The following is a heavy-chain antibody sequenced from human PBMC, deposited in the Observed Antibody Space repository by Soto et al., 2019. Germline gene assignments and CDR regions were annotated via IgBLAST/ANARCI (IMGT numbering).Heavy chain of an antibody. CDR1: GGSIRNYY. D-gene: IGHD5-18*01. J-gene: IGHJ4*02. V-gene: IGHV4-59*01. CDR3: ASLRDSGGYSFYFDN. CDR2: ISYRGSS. Sequence: LSLTCTVSGGSIRNYYWSWIRQPPGKGLECIGYISYRGSSNYNPSLKSRVTISVDTSKNQLSLKLSSVTAADTAVYYCASLRDSGGYSFYFDNWGQGTLVTVSS.